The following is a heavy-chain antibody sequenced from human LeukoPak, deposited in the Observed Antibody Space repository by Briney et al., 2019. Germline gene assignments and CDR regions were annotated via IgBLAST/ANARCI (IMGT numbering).Heavy chain of an antibody. V-gene: IGHV1-2*06. CDR2: INPNSGGT. J-gene: IGHJ5*02. CDR1: GYTFTGYY. D-gene: IGHD6-13*01. Sequence: ASVKVSCKASGYTFTGYYMHWVRQAPGQGLEWMGRINPNSGGTNYAQKFQGRVTITRDTSISTAYMKLSRLRSDDTAVYYCARDRVAAAHFVSHRGWFDPWGQGTLVTVSS. CDR3: ARDRVAAAHFVSHRGWFDP.